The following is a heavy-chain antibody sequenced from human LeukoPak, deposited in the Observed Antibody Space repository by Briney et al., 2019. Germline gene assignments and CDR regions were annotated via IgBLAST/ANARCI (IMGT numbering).Heavy chain of an antibody. D-gene: IGHD3-22*01. CDR3: ARGGVVVAQYYFDY. V-gene: IGHV4-34*01. CDR1: GGSFSGYY. Sequence: SETLPLTCAVYGGSFSGYYWSWIRQPPGKGLEWIGEINHSGSTNYNPSLKSRVTISVDTSKNQFSLKLSSVTAADTAVYYCARGGVVVAQYYFDYWGQGTLVTVSS. CDR2: INHSGST. J-gene: IGHJ4*02.